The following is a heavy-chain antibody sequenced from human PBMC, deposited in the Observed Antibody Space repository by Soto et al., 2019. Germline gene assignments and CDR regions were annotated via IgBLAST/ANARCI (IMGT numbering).Heavy chain of an antibody. CDR2: IAPSLDTT. CDR1: GGTFSSSG. CDR3: ARWPQPRYTADPYAVDV. V-gene: IGHV1-69*11. J-gene: IGHJ6*02. D-gene: IGHD3-16*02. Sequence: QVHLVQSGTEVKKPGSSVKVSCKASGGTFSSSGFSWVRQAPGQGLEWMGMIAPSLDTTNYAQKFQARVTITADEVTSTAYMELRSLRSEDTAVYYCARWPQPRYTADPYAVDVWGQGTRVIVS.